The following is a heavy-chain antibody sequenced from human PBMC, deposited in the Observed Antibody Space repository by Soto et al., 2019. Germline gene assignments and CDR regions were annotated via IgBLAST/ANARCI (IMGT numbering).Heavy chain of an antibody. D-gene: IGHD4-17*01. CDR2: IGSDGRRA. CDR3: ARDDDYGDKGLDY. Sequence: QVQLVDSGGGVVQPGGSLRLSCAASGFTFGRHGMHWVRQAPGKGLEWVAVIGSDGRRASYADSVKGRFTISRDNGQNTLYLQMNSLRAEETAVCYCARDDDYGDKGLDYWGQGTLVTVSS. J-gene: IGHJ4*02. V-gene: IGHV3-33*01. CDR1: GFTFGRHG.